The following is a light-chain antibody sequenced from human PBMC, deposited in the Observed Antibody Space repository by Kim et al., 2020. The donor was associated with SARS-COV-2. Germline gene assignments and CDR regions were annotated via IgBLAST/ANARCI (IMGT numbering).Light chain of an antibody. CDR2: GAS. CDR1: ESISSY. J-gene: IGKJ2*01. CDR3: QQSYSTPVT. Sequence: SASVGDSFPITCRASESISSYLTWYQQKPGRAPNVLIYGASSLQSVVPSRFIGSGSGRDFSLTINSLQPEDFATYYCQQSYSTPVTFGQGTKLEI. V-gene: IGKV1-39*01.